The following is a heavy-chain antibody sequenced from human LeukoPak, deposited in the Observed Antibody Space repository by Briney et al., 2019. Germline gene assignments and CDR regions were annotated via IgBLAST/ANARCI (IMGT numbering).Heavy chain of an antibody. D-gene: IGHD3-10*01. V-gene: IGHV3-23*01. CDR2: ISGSGGST. Sequence: GGSLRLSCAASGFTFSSYAMSWVRQAPGKGLEWVSAISGSGGSTYYADSVKGRFTISRDNSKNTLYLQMNSLRAEDTAVYYCAKASITMVRGVINFDYWGQGTLVTVSS. J-gene: IGHJ4*02. CDR3: AKASITMVRGVINFDY. CDR1: GFTFSSYA.